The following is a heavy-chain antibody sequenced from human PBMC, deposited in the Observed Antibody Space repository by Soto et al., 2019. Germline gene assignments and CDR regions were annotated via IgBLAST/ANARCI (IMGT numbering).Heavy chain of an antibody. CDR1: GGSISSYY. CDR3: ARVYHSGYSPYWYFDL. Sequence: SETLSLTCTVSGGSISSYYWSWIRQPPGKGLEWIGYIYYSGSTNYNPSLKSRVTISVDTSKNQFSLKLSSVTAADTAVYYCARVYHSGYSPYWYFDLWGRGTLVTVSS. CDR2: IYYSGST. D-gene: IGHD5-12*01. J-gene: IGHJ2*01. V-gene: IGHV4-59*01.